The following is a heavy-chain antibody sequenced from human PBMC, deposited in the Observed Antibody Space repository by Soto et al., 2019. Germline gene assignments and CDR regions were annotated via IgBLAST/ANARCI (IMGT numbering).Heavy chain of an antibody. J-gene: IGHJ4*02. CDR1: GLTFSSYW. CDR3: ASAYYYDSSGYSPGGY. Sequence: GGSLRLSCAASGLTFSSYWMSWVRQAPGKGLEWVDNIKQDGSQKYYVDSVKGRFTISRDNAKNSLYLQMNSLRVEDTAVYYCASAYYYDSSGYSPGGYWGQGTLVTVSS. D-gene: IGHD3-22*01. V-gene: IGHV3-7*01. CDR2: IKQDGSQK.